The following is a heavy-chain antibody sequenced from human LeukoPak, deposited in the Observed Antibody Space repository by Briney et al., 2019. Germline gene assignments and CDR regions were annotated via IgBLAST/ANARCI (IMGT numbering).Heavy chain of an antibody. CDR3: ARHKPVNYYYGMDV. J-gene: IGHJ6*02. CDR2: FYYSGST. V-gene: IGHV4-39*01. Sequence: SETLSLTCIVSGGLISSSSYYWGWIRQPPGKGLEWIGSFYYSGSTYYNPSLKSRVTIPVDTSKNQFSLKVSSVTAADTAVYYCARHKPVNYYYGMDVWGQGTTVTVSS. CDR1: GGLISSSSYY.